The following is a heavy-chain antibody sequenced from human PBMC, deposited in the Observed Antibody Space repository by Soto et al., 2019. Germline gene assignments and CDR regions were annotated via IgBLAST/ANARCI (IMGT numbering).Heavy chain of an antibody. CDR2: IYYSGST. D-gene: IGHD6-6*01. V-gene: IGHV4-31*03. J-gene: IGHJ3*02. CDR1: GGSISSDGYY. Sequence: QVQLQESGPGLVKPSQTLSLTCTVSGGSISSDGYYWSWIRQHPGKGLEWIGYIYYSGSTYYKPSLKSRVTISVDKSKNQFSLKLSSVTAADTAVYYCARDGEYRRAFDIWGQGTMVTVSS. CDR3: ARDGEYRRAFDI.